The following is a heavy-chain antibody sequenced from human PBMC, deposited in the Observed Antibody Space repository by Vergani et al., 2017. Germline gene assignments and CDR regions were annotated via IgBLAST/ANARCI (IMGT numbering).Heavy chain of an antibody. V-gene: IGHV3-11*06. Sequence: QVQLVESGGGLVKPGGSLRLSCAASGFTFSDYYMSWIRQAPGKGLEWVSSISSSSSYIYYADSVKGRFTISRDNAKNSLYLQMNSLRAEDTAVYYCAREGDDFWTYYYYGMDVWGQGTTVTVSS. J-gene: IGHJ6*02. CDR2: ISSSSSYI. D-gene: IGHD3-3*01. CDR1: GFTFSDYY. CDR3: AREGDDFWTYYYYGMDV.